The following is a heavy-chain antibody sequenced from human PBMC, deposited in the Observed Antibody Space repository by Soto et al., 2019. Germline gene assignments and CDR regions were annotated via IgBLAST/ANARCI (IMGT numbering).Heavy chain of an antibody. V-gene: IGHV5-10-1*01. CDR1: GYNLSSYW. J-gene: IGHJ6*02. Sequence: GESLKISCKASGYNLSSYWISWVRQLPGKGLEWMGRIDPTDSYTEYSPSFQGHVTISTDESLGTAYLQWYSLRASDTAIYYCARMDVWGQGTTVTVSS. CDR3: ARMDV. CDR2: IDPTDSYT.